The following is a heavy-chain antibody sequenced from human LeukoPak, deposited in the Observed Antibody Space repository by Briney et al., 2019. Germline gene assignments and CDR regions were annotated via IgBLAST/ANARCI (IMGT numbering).Heavy chain of an antibody. CDR3: ASSYYDFWSGYYNAFDI. CDR2: INPSGGST. J-gene: IGHJ3*02. CDR1: GYTFTSYY. D-gene: IGHD3-3*01. Sequence: ASVKVSCKASGYTFTSYYMHCVRRAPGQGLEWMGIINPSGGSTSYAQKFQGRVTMTRDMSTSTVYMELGSLRSEDTAVYYCASSYYDFWSGYYNAFDIWGQGTMVTVSS. V-gene: IGHV1-46*01.